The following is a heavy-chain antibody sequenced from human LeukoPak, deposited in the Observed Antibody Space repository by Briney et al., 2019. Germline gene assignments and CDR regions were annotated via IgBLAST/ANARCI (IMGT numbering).Heavy chain of an antibody. Sequence: GGSLRLSCAASGFTVSSNYMSWVRQAPGKGLEWVSVIYSGGSTYYADSVKGRFTISRDNSKNPLYLQMNSLRAEDTAVYYCAREYNGYYYDSSGYYDYWGQGTLVTVSS. D-gene: IGHD3-22*01. CDR3: AREYNGYYYDSSGYYDY. CDR2: IYSGGST. V-gene: IGHV3-66*02. CDR1: GFTVSSNY. J-gene: IGHJ4*02.